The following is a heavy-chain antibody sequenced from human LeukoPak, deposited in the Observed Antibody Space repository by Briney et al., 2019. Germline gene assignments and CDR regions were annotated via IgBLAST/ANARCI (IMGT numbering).Heavy chain of an antibody. CDR3: ARAGSSATPSTFFGY. J-gene: IGHJ4*02. CDR2: ISGRGTTI. CDR1: GFTFSTYE. Sequence: GGSLRLSCAASGFTFSTYEMNWVRQAPGKGLEWISFISGRGTTIYYADSVKGRFTISRDNAKNTLYLQLNSLRAEDPAVYHCARAGSSATPSTFFGYWGQGTLVTVSS. V-gene: IGHV3-48*03. D-gene: IGHD2-15*01.